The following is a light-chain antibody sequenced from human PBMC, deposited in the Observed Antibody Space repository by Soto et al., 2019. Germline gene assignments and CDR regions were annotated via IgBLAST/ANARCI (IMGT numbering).Light chain of an antibody. V-gene: IGLV2-8*01. CDR3: SSDAGSNNYVV. J-gene: IGLJ2*01. Sequence: QSALTQPPSASGSLGQSVTISCTGTSSDIGAYKYVSWYQQHPGKAPKLIISEVNKRPSGVPDRFSASKSGNTASLTVSGLQAEDEADYYCSSDAGSNNYVVFGGGTKLTVL. CDR2: EVN. CDR1: SSDIGAYKY.